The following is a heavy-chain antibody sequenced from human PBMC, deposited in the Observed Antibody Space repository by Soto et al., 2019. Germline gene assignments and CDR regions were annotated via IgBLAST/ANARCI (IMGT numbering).Heavy chain of an antibody. CDR1: GGSISSSSYY. CDR3: ARHVNLPLAGTGFDS. V-gene: IGHV4-39*01. CDR2: IFYSGST. J-gene: IGHJ4*02. Sequence: PSETLSLTCTVSGGSISSSSYYWGWIRQPPGKGLEWIGNIFYSGSTYYNPSLKSRVTISVDTSKNHFSLRLSSVTAADMALYYFARHVNLPLAGTGFDSWGRGTLVTVSS. D-gene: IGHD6-19*01.